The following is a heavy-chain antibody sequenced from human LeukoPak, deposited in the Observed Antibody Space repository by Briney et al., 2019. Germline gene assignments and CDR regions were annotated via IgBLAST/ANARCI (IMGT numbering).Heavy chain of an antibody. V-gene: IGHV1-2*06. Sequence: ASVKVSCKASGYTVTGYYMHRVRQAPGQGLEWMGRINPNSGGTNYAQKFQGRVTMTRDTSISTAYMELSRLRSDDTAVYYCARERSLVGATLFDYWGQGTLVTVSS. D-gene: IGHD1-26*01. J-gene: IGHJ4*02. CDR2: INPNSGGT. CDR1: GYTVTGYY. CDR3: ARERSLVGATLFDY.